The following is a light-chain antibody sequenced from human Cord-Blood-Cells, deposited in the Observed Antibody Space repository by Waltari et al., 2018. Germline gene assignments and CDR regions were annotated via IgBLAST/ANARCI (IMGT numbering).Light chain of an antibody. Sequence: VLTQSPGTLSLSPGERATLSCRASQSVSSSYLAWYQQKPGQAPRLLIYGASSRATGIPDRFSGSGSGTDFTLTISRLEPEDFAVYYCQQYGSSPPTFGQGTKLEIK. CDR1: QSVSSSY. J-gene: IGKJ2*01. CDR2: GAS. CDR3: QQYGSSPPT. V-gene: IGKV3-20*01.